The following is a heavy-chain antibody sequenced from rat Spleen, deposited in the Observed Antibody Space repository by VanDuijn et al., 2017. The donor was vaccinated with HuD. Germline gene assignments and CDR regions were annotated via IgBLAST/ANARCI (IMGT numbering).Heavy chain of an antibody. CDR1: GFTFNNYW. J-gene: IGHJ2*01. V-gene: IGHV5-31*01. CDR3: TRENYYSGDH. D-gene: IGHD1-1*01. Sequence: EVQLVESGGGLVQPGRSLKLSCVASGFTFNNYWMSWIRQAPGKGLEWVASITATGDNTQYPDSVKGRFTVSRDNAKSTLYLQMDSLRSEDTATYYCTRENYYSGDHWGQGVMVTVSS. CDR2: ITATGDNT.